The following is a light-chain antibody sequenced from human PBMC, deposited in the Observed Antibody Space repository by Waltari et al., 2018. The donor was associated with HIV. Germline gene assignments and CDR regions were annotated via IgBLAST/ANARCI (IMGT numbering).Light chain of an antibody. V-gene: IGLV4-69*01. Sequence: QLVLTQSPSASASLGASVKLTCTLSSGHSYYAIARHQQQPEKGTRFLMKLNSDGSHSKGDGIPDRFSGSSSGSERYLTISSLQSEDEADYYCQTWGTGIVFGGGTKLTVL. CDR2: LNSDGSH. CDR1: SGHSYYA. J-gene: IGLJ2*01. CDR3: QTWGTGIV.